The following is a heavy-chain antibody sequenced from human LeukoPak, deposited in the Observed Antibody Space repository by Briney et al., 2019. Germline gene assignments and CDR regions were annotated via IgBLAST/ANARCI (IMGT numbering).Heavy chain of an antibody. CDR2: IYYSGST. Sequence: SETLSLTCTVSGGSISSYYWSWIRQPPGKGLEWIGYIYYSGSTNYNPSLKGRVTISVDTSKNQFSLKLSSVTAADTAVYYCARGGANWGPPDWYFDLWGRGTLVTVSS. J-gene: IGHJ2*01. V-gene: IGHV4-59*08. CDR1: GGSISSYY. D-gene: IGHD7-27*01. CDR3: ARGGANWGPPDWYFDL.